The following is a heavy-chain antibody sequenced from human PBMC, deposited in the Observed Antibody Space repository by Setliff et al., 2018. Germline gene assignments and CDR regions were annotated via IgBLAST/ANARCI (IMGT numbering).Heavy chain of an antibody. Sequence: GASVKVSCKSSGGTFSSSGITWVRQAPGQGLQWLGRFIPILGATNYAQNFQGRVTITADESTSTGYMELRSLRSDDTAVYYCARDDYDFWSGYYTHRPKNYYGMDVWGQGTTVTVSS. D-gene: IGHD3-3*01. J-gene: IGHJ6*02. V-gene: IGHV1-69*13. CDR2: FIPILGAT. CDR1: GGTFSSSG. CDR3: ARDDYDFWSGYYTHRPKNYYGMDV.